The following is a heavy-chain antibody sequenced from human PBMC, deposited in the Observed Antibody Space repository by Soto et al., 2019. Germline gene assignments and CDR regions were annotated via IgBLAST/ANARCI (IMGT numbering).Heavy chain of an antibody. V-gene: IGHV3-48*01. CDR2: ISSSSSTI. D-gene: IGHD1-7*01. CDR1: GFTFSSYS. CDR3: ARVEWEVETGTTAAVPDYYYYYYMDV. Sequence: GGSLRLSCAASGFTFSSYSMNWVRQAPGKGLEWVSYISSSSSTIYYADSVKGRFTISRDNAKNSLYLQMNSLRAEDTAVYYCARVEWEVETGTTAAVPDYYYYYYMDVWGKGTTVTVSS. J-gene: IGHJ6*03.